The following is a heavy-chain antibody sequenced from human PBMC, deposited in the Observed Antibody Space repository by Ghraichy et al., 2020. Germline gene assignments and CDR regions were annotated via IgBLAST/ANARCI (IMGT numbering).Heavy chain of an antibody. V-gene: IGHV1-18*04. CDR2: ISAYNGNT. D-gene: IGHD6-13*01. CDR1: GYTSTSYG. Sequence: ASVKVSCKASGYTSTSYGISWVRQAPGQGLEWMGWISAYNGNTNYVQKLQGRVTMTTDTSTSTAYMELRSLRSDDTAVYYCARIAAAGPFWNNWFDPWGQGTLVTVSS. CDR3: ARIAAAGPFWNNWFDP. J-gene: IGHJ5*02.